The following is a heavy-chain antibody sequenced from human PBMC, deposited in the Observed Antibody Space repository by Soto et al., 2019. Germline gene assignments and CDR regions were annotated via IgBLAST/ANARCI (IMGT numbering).Heavy chain of an antibody. Sequence: ASVKVSCKASRYTFTSYGISWVRQAPGQGLEGMGWISAYNGNTNYAQKLQGRVTMTTDTSTSTAYMELRSLRSDDTAVYSCARSLGLVPVYYYVDVGGKGTAVTVS. CDR2: ISAYNGNT. CDR3: ARSLGLVPVYYYVDV. CDR1: RYTFTSYG. D-gene: IGHD3-10*01. V-gene: IGHV1-18*01. J-gene: IGHJ6*03.